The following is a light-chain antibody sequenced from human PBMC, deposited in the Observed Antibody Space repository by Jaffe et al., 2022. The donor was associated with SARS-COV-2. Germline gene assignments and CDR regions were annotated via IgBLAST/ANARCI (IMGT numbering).Light chain of an antibody. CDR1: QSVSNY. J-gene: IGKJ1*01. CDR2: GAS. CDR3: QQYMSTFET. V-gene: IGKV3-20*01. Sequence: EIVLTQSPGTLSLSPGERATLSCRASQSVSNYLAWYQQKLGQAPRLLIYGASSRATGTPDRFSGSGSGTEFTLTISRLEPEDSAVYYCQQYMSTFETFGQGTKVEIK.